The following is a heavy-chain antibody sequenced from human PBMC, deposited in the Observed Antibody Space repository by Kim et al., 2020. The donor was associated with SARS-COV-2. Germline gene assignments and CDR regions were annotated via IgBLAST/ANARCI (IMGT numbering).Heavy chain of an antibody. J-gene: IGHJ5*02. V-gene: IGHV4-31*03. CDR1: GGSISSGGYY. CDR2: IYYSGST. Sequence: SETLSLTCTVSGGSISSGGYYWSWIRQHPGKGLEWIGYIYYSGSTYYNPSLKSRVTISVDTSKNQFSLKLSSVTAADTAVYYCARDNYYDSSGYYSSYNWFGPGGQGTLVTVSS. D-gene: IGHD3-22*01. CDR3: ARDNYYDSSGYYSSYNWFGP.